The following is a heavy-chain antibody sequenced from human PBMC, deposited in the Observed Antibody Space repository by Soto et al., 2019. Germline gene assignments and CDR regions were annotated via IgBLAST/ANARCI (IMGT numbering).Heavy chain of an antibody. CDR2: IYDSGTT. Sequence: PSETLSLTCVVSSYVIESGHYWGWVRQPPGKGLEWVGSIYDSGTTYYNPSLRSRVTISADTSKNQFSLSLTSVTAADTAVYYCARSPQYYTPGSSRFDYWGPGTMVTVSS. CDR3: ARSPQYYTPGSSRFDY. CDR1: SYVIESGHY. D-gene: IGHD3-3*01. V-gene: IGHV4-38-2*01. J-gene: IGHJ4*03.